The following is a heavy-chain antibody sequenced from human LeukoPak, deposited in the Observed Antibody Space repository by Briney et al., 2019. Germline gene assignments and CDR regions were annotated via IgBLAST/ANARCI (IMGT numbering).Heavy chain of an antibody. D-gene: IGHD6-13*01. CDR1: GYTFTSYG. CDR3: ARDRAAAVPEFDY. J-gene: IGHJ4*02. Sequence: ASVKVSCKASGYTFTSYGISWVRQAPGQGLEWMGWISAYNGYTNYAQNLQGRVTMTTDTSASTGYMELRSLRSDDTAVYYCARDRAAAVPEFDYWGQGTLVTVSS. V-gene: IGHV1-18*01. CDR2: ISAYNGYT.